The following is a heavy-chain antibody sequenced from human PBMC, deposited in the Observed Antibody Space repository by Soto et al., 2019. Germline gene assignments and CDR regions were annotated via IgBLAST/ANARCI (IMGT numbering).Heavy chain of an antibody. Sequence: SETLSLTCTVSGGSISSSSYYWGWIRQPPGKGLEWIGTIYYSGSTYYNPSLKSRVTISVDTSKNQFSLKLSSVTAADTAVYYCAEGLGWFGEFSYYYYYYGMDVWGQGTTVTVSS. J-gene: IGHJ6*02. CDR1: GGSISSSSYY. CDR3: AEGLGWFGEFSYYYYYYGMDV. D-gene: IGHD3-10*01. V-gene: IGHV4-39*01. CDR2: IYYSGST.